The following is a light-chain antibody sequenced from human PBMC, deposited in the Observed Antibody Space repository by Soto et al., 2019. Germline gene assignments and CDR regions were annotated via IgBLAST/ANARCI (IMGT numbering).Light chain of an antibody. V-gene: IGKV3-15*01. Sequence: DIVLTQSPATLSVSPGERATLSCRASQSVSSNLAWYQQKPGQAPRLLISGASARATGIPARFSGSGSGTEFTLTISSLQSEDFAVYYCQQYNKWPPTFGGGTKVDIK. CDR1: QSVSSN. CDR3: QQYNKWPPT. CDR2: GAS. J-gene: IGKJ4*01.